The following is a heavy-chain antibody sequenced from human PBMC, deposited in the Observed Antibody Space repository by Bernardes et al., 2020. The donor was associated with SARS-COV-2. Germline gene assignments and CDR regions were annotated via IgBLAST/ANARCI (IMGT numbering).Heavy chain of an antibody. CDR1: GYTFTSYD. V-gene: IGHV1-8*01. J-gene: IGHJ5*02. CDR2: MNPNSGNT. CDR3: ARRLTTVTTGWFDP. D-gene: IGHD4-17*01. Sequence: ASVKVSCKASGYTFTSYDINWVRQATGQGLEWMGWMNPNSGNTGYAQKFQGRVTMTRNTSISTAYMELSSLRSEDTAVYYCARRLTTVTTGWFDPWGQGTLVTGSS.